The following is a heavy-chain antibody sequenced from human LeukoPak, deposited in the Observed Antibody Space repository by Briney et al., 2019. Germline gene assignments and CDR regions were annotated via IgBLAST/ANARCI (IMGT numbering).Heavy chain of an antibody. CDR3: AKYPDSGDYYFDY. CDR1: GFTFSSYA. V-gene: IGHV3-23*01. CDR2: ISGSGGST. D-gene: IGHD3-22*01. J-gene: IGHJ4*02. Sequence: GGSLRLSCAASGFTFSSYAMSWVRQAPGKGLEWVSAISGSGGSTYYADSVKGRFTISRDNSKNTLYLQMSSLRAEDTAVYYCAKYPDSGDYYFDYWGQGALVTVSS.